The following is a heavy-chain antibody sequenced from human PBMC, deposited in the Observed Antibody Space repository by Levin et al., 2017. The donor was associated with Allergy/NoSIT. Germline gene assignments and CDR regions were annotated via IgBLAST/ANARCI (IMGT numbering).Heavy chain of an antibody. Sequence: GGSLRLSCAASGFTFSSYAMSWVRQAPGKGLEWVSAISGSGGSTYYADSVKGRFTSSRDNSKNTLYLQMNSLRAEDTAVYYCAKVRDGSRTWGYYAFDIWGQGTMVTVSS. J-gene: IGHJ3*02. CDR1: GFTFSSYA. V-gene: IGHV3-23*01. CDR3: AKVRDGSRTWGYYAFDI. CDR2: ISGSGGST. D-gene: IGHD3-10*01.